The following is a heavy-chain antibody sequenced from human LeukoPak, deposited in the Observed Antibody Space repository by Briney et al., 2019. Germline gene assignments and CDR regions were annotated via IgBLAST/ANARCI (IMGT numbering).Heavy chain of an antibody. J-gene: IGHJ6*03. Sequence: PGGSLRLSCAASGFTFSNAWMSWVRQAPGKGLEWVGRIKSKTDGGTTDYAAPVKGRFTISRDDSKNTLYLQMNSLKTEDTAVYYCTTHDSSGYYYEDYYYMDVWGKGTTVTISS. CDR1: GFTFSNAW. CDR2: IKSKTDGGTT. CDR3: TTHDSSGYYYEDYYYMDV. D-gene: IGHD3-22*01. V-gene: IGHV3-15*01.